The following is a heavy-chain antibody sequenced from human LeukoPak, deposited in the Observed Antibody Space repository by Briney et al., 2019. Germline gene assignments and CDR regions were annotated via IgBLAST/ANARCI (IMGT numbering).Heavy chain of an antibody. D-gene: IGHD6-13*01. CDR3: ARDRSSRSSYGDAFDI. Sequence: GGPLRLSCAASGFIFADYTLHWVRLPPGKGLEWVSGIGWHGGAIGYADSVKGRFTISRDNAKNSLYLQMNSLTAEDTALYYCARDRSSRSSYGDAFDIWGQGTVVTVSS. CDR1: GFIFADYT. J-gene: IGHJ3*02. CDR2: IGWHGGAI. V-gene: IGHV3-9*01.